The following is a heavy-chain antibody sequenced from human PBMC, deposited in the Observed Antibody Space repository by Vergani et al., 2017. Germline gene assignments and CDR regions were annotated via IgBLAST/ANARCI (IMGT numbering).Heavy chain of an antibody. V-gene: IGHV1-69*18. D-gene: IGHD3-22*01. CDR1: GGTFSSYA. Sequence: QVQLVQSGAEVKKPGSSVKVSCKASGGTFSSYAISWVRQAPGQGLEWMGRIIPIFGTANYAQKFQGRVTITADESTSTAYMELSSLRSEDTAVYYCARDPARHYYVSSEVLYFQHWGQGTLVTVSS. CDR3: ARDPARHYYVSSEVLYFQH. J-gene: IGHJ1*01. CDR2: IIPIFGTA.